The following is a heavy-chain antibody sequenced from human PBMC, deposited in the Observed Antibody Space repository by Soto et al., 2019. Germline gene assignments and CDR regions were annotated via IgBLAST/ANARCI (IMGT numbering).Heavy chain of an antibody. CDR2: IYNSGIT. CDR3: ARGLDYYGSGSYYRSDYYYGMDV. CDR1: GGSISSGDYS. D-gene: IGHD3-10*01. V-gene: IGHV4-30-4*01. Sequence: PSETLSLTCTVSGGSISSGDYSWSWVRQSPGKGLEWIGHIYNSGITYYNPSLKSRVVISIDTSRNQFSLKLSSVTAADTAVYYCARGLDYYGSGSYYRSDYYYGMDVWGQGTTVTVSS. J-gene: IGHJ6*02.